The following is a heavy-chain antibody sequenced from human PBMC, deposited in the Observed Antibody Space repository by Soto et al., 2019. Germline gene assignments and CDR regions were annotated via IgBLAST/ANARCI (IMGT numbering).Heavy chain of an antibody. Sequence: PGGSLRLSCAASGFTFSSHVMSWVRQAAGKGLEWVSGISGGGDTTFYADSVKGRFIISGDNSKNTLYLQMNTLRAEDTAVYYCTTDSSGYYYPHTFDYWGQGNLVTVSS. CDR3: TTDSSGYYYPHTFDY. D-gene: IGHD3-22*01. CDR1: GFTFSSHV. CDR2: ISGGGDTT. V-gene: IGHV3-23*01. J-gene: IGHJ4*02.